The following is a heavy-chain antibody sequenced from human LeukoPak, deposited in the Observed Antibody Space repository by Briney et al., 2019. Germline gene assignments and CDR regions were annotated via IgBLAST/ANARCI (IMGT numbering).Heavy chain of an antibody. V-gene: IGHV3-30*02. CDR2: IRYDGSNK. CDR1: GFTFSSYG. J-gene: IGHJ4*02. CDR3: AKDWRSYSGSYSARGGPDY. D-gene: IGHD1-26*01. Sequence: PGGSLRLSCAASGFTFSSYGMHWVRQAPGKGLEGVAFIRYDGSNKYYADSVKGRFTISRDNSKNTLYLQMNSLRAEDTAVYYCAKDWRSYSGSYSARGGPDYWGQGTLVTVSS.